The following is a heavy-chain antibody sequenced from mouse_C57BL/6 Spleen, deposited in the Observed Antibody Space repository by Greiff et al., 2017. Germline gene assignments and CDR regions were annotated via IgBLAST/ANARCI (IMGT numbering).Heavy chain of an antibody. J-gene: IGHJ2*01. CDR2: IDPSDSYT. CDR1: GYTFTSYW. CDR3: ARNSSGLDY. V-gene: IGHV1-59*01. D-gene: IGHD3-2*02. Sequence: QVQLKQPGAELVRPGTSVKLSCKASGYTFTSYWMHWVKQRPGQGLEWIGVIDPSDSYTNYNQKFKGKATLTVDTSSSTAYMQLSSLTSEDSAVYYCARNSSGLDYWGQGTTLTVSS.